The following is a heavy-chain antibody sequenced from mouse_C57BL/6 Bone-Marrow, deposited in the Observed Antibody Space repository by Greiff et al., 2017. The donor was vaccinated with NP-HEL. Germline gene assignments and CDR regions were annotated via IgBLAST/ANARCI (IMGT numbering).Heavy chain of an antibody. D-gene: IGHD2-4*01. J-gene: IGHJ3*01. CDR2: IDPEAGDT. CDR1: GFTINDYY. CDR3: TISCYDYGFAY. Sequence: VQLQQSGAELVRPGASVKLSCTASGFTINDYYMHWVKQRPEQGLEWIGWIDPEAGDTEYAPKFQGKATMTADTSSNTAYLQLSSLTSEDTAVYYCTISCYDYGFAYWGQGTLVTVSA. V-gene: IGHV14-1*01.